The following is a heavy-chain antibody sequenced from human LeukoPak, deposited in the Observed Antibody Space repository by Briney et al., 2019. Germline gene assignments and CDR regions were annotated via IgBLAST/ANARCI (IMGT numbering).Heavy chain of an antibody. Sequence: SETLSLTCTVSGGSVTTYHWSWIRQPPGKGLEWIEYIYYSGSINYNPSLNSRVTISLDTSKNEFSLKLRSVTAADTAVYYCARYPGASGDSYYFDYWGQGTRVTVSS. D-gene: IGHD4-17*01. CDR2: IYYSGSI. J-gene: IGHJ4*02. V-gene: IGHV4-59*02. CDR1: GGSVTTYH. CDR3: ARYPGASGDSYYFDY.